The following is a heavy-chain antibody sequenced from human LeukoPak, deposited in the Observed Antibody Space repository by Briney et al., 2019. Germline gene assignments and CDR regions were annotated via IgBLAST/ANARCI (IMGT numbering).Heavy chain of an antibody. D-gene: IGHD5-12*01. V-gene: IGHV3-21*01. CDR3: ARGIRGGYDSFDS. CDR1: GFTFSSYD. J-gene: IGHJ4*02. CDR2: ISSSSRYI. Sequence: GGSLRPSCAASGFTFSSYDMNWVRQATGKGLEGVSYISSSSRYIYYADSVKGRFPISRDNAKNSLYLQMKSLRAEDTAVYYCARGIRGGYDSFDSWGQGTLVTVSS.